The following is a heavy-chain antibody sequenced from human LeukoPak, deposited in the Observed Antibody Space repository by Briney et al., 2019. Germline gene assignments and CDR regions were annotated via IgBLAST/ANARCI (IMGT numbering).Heavy chain of an antibody. D-gene: IGHD3-22*01. J-gene: IGHJ4*02. V-gene: IGHV3-21*01. CDR1: GFTFSSYS. Sequence: PGGSLRLSCAASGFTFSSYSMNWVRQAPGKGLEWVSSISSSSSYIYYADSVKGRFTISRDNAKNSLYLQMNSLRAEDTAVYYCAREATYYYGSSGPDLVGFDYWGQETLVTVSS. CDR2: ISSSSSYI. CDR3: AREATYYYGSSGPDLVGFDY.